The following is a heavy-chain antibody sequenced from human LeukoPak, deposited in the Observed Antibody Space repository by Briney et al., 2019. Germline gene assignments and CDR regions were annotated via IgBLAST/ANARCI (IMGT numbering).Heavy chain of an antibody. V-gene: IGHV3-23*01. J-gene: IGHJ4*02. Sequence: PGGSLRLSCAASGFTFSSYAMSWVRQAPGKGLEWASAISGSGGSTYYADSVKGRFTISRDNSKNTLYLRMNSLRAEDTAVYYCAKSRLESSPFDYWGQGTLVTVSS. D-gene: IGHD3-16*01. CDR1: GFTFSSYA. CDR2: ISGSGGST. CDR3: AKSRLESSPFDY.